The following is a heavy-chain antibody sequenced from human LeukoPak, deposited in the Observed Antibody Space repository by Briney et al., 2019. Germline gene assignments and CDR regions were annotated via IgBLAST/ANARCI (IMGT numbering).Heavy chain of an antibody. V-gene: IGHV4-34*01. J-gene: IGHJ4*02. CDR3: ARGEVGAETYFDY. CDR2: INHSGST. CDR1: GGSFSGYY. D-gene: IGHD1-26*01. Sequence: SETLSLTCAVYGGSFSGYYWSWIRQPPGKGLEWIGEINHSGSTNYNPSLKSRVTISVDTSKNQFSLKLSSVTAADTAVYYCARGEVGAETYFDYWGQGTLVAVSS.